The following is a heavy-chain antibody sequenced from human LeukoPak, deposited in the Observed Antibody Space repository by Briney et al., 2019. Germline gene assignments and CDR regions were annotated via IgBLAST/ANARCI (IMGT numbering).Heavy chain of an antibody. CDR1: GGSFSGYY. Sequence: PSETLSLTCAVYGGSFSGYYWSWIRQPPGKGLEWMGEINHSGSTNYNPSLKSRVTISVDTSKSQFSLKLSSVTAADTGIYYCARSGAIFGVVVIRSYFDYWGQGILVTVSS. CDR3: ARSGAIFGVVVIRSYFDY. J-gene: IGHJ4*02. D-gene: IGHD3-3*01. V-gene: IGHV4-34*01. CDR2: INHSGST.